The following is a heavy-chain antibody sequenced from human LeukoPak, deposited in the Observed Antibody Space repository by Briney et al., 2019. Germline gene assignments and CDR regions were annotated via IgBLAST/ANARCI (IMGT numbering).Heavy chain of an antibody. D-gene: IGHD3-3*01. Sequence: SETLSLTCAVYGGSFSGYYWSWIRQPPGKGLEWIGESNHSGSTNYNPSLKSRVTISVDTSKNQFSLKLSSVTAADTAVYYCARGRGVIRARPNRDFDYWGQGTLVTVSS. CDR1: GGSFSGYY. CDR3: ARGRGVIRARPNRDFDY. V-gene: IGHV4-34*01. J-gene: IGHJ4*02. CDR2: SNHSGST.